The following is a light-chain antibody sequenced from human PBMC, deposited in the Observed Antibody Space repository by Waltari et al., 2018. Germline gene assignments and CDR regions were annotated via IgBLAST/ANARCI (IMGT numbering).Light chain of an antibody. V-gene: IGLV2-14*03. Sequence: QSALTQPASVSGSPGQSVTISCTGTSNAVGLSTSVSYYQAHPGQGPKVIIYDVSDRPSGVAARFSSAKSGNTAYLTISRLHAEDEADYYCSSESSDKVVLFGGVTMVTV. J-gene: IGLJ3*02. CDR1: SNAVGLSTS. CDR2: DVS. CDR3: SSESSDKVVL.